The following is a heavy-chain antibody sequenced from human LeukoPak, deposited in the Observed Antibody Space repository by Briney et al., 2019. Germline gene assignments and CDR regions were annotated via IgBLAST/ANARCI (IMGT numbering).Heavy chain of an antibody. V-gene: IGHV1-69*06. CDR1: GGTFSSYA. CDR2: IIPIFGTA. D-gene: IGHD1-26*01. J-gene: IGHJ3*02. CDR3: ARDRSWEQRAFDI. Sequence: GASVKVSCKASGGTFSSYAISWVRQAPGQGLEWMGGIIPIFGTANYAQKFQGRVTITADKSTSTAYMELSSLRSEDTAVYYCARDRSWEQRAFDIWGQGTMVTVSS.